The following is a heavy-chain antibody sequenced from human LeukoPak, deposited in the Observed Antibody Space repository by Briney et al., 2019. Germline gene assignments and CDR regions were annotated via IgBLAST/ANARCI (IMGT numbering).Heavy chain of an antibody. J-gene: IGHJ4*02. D-gene: IGHD4-11*01. CDR2: IIPILGIA. V-gene: IGHV1-69*04. CDR3: ATGSPARYSTFDY. Sequence: SVKVSCKASGGTFSSYAISWVRQAPGQGLEWMGRIIPILGIAIYAQKFQGRVTMTEDTSTDTAYMELSSLRSEDTAVYYCATGSPARYSTFDYWGQGTLVTVSS. CDR1: GGTFSSYA.